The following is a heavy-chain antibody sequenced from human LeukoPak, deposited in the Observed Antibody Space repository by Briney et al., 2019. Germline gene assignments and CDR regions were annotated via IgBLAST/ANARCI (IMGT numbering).Heavy chain of an antibody. CDR2: ISSSGSNI. CDR1: GFTFSDYY. D-gene: IGHD2-15*01. J-gene: IGHJ2*01. Sequence: PGGSLRLSCAASGFTFSDYYMSWVRQAPGKGLEWVSYISSSGSNIYYADSVKGRFTISRDNAKNSLYLQMNSLRAEDTAVYYCASKGYCSGGSCYGNWYFDLWGRGTLVTVSS. CDR3: ASKGYCSGGSCYGNWYFDL. V-gene: IGHV3-11*01.